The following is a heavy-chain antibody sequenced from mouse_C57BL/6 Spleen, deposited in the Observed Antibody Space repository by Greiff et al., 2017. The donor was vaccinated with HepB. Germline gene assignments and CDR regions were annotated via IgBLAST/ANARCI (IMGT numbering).Heavy chain of an antibody. J-gene: IGHJ4*01. CDR1: GYAFSSSW. Sequence: QVQLQQSGPELVKPGASVKISCKASGYAFSSSWMNWVKQRPGKGLEWIGRIYPGDGDTNYNGKFKGKATLTADKSSSTAYMQLSSLTSGDSAVYFCARDDYYAMDYWGQGTSVTVSS. CDR2: IYPGDGDT. CDR3: ARDDYYAMDY. V-gene: IGHV1-82*01.